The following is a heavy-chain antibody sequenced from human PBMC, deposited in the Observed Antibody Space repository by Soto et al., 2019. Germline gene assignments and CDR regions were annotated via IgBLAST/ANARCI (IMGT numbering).Heavy chain of an antibody. CDR2: IIPILGIA. CDR1: GGTFRRYT. D-gene: IGHD2-2*01. CDR3: ARALIPWGSCSSTSCYLGAWFDP. Sequence: QVQLVQSGAEVKKPGSSVKVSCPASGGTFRRYTLSWVRQAPGHGLEWMGRIIPILGIANDAQKFQGRVTITADKSTSTAYMELSRLRSEDTAVYYCARALIPWGSCSSTSCYLGAWFDPWGQGTLVTVSS. V-gene: IGHV1-69*02. J-gene: IGHJ5*02.